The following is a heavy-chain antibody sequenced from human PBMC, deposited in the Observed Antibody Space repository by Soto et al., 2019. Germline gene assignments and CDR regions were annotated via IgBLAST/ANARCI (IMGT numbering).Heavy chain of an antibody. CDR1: GVTFRGSA. CDR3: MSLVVVIATAPCFRV. D-gene: IGHD2-21*01. V-gene: IGHV3-73*01. J-gene: IGHJ6*04. Sequence: EVQLVESGGGLVQPGGSLKLACAASGVTFRGSAMHCVRQASGKGLEWVGRIRSKAHNYATAYDASLKGRFTISRDDSKITVYLQMNSLKTEDTSVYYCMSLVVVIATAPCFRVWGKGAAVTVST. CDR2: IRSKAHNYAT.